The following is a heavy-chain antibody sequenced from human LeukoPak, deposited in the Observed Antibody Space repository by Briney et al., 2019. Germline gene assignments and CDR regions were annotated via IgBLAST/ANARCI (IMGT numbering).Heavy chain of an antibody. Sequence: GGSLRLSCAASGFTFSTYAMSWVRQAPGEGLEWVSTITSGDNTYYADSVKGRFTISRDNSKNTLYLQMNSLRAEDTAVYHCASRGHVLGYFDYWGQGTLVTVSS. J-gene: IGHJ4*02. CDR1: GFTFSTYA. CDR3: ASRGHVLGYFDY. CDR2: ITSGDNT. D-gene: IGHD2-8*02. V-gene: IGHV3-23*01.